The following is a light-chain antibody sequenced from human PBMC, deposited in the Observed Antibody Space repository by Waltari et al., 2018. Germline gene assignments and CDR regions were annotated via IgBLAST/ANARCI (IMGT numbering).Light chain of an antibody. CDR2: EFN. Sequence: QSALTQPRSVSGSPGQSVTISCTGTSSDVGGYNYVSWYQQPPGKAPKIIIYEFNKGPPGVPDPVSGSKSGKTASRTISGLQAEDEADYYCCSYAGSYTFGVFGGGTKVTVL. CDR1: SSDVGGYNY. CDR3: CSYAGSYTFGV. V-gene: IGLV2-11*01. J-gene: IGLJ2*01.